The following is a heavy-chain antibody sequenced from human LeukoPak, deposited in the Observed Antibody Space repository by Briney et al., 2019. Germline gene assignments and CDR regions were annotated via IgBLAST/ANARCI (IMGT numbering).Heavy chain of an antibody. CDR1: RFTFSSYG. Sequence: GGSLRLSCAASRFTFSSYGMHWVRQAPGKGLEWVAFIRYDGSNKYYADSVKGRFTISRDNSKNTLYLQMNSLRAEDTAIYYCAKGNDQGVSYPDYWGQGTLVTVSS. CDR3: AKGNDQGVSYPDY. J-gene: IGHJ4*02. V-gene: IGHV3-30*02. D-gene: IGHD1-1*01. CDR2: IRYDGSNK.